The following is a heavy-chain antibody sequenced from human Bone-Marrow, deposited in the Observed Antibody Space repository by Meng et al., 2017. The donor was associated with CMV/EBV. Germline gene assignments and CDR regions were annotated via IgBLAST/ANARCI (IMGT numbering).Heavy chain of an antibody. V-gene: IGHV3-30*04. CDR1: GFTVNIYA. Sequence: GFTVNIYAKHGVRQAEGKGLGWVTVVSYDGSNKYYANSVKARFTNSRDNSKDTMYLQLNSLRAEDSAVYYYARARPVYSNYEGKFDYWGRGTLVTVSS. J-gene: IGHJ4*02. CDR2: VSYDGSNK. D-gene: IGHD4-11*01. CDR3: ARARPVYSNYEGKFDY.